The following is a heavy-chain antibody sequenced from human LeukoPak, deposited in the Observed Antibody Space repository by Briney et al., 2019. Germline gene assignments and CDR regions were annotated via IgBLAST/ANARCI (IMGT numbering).Heavy chain of an antibody. D-gene: IGHD4-17*01. J-gene: IGHJ5*02. CDR2: ISSSSSYI. V-gene: IGHV3-21*01. CDR3: ARDPATTVTTQGGT. CDR1: GSTFSSYS. Sequence: GGSLRLSCAASGSTFSSYSMNWVRQAPGKGLEWVSSISSSSSYIYYADSVKGRFTISRDNAKNSLYLQMNSLRAEDTAVYYCARDPATTVTTQGGTWGPGTLVTVSS.